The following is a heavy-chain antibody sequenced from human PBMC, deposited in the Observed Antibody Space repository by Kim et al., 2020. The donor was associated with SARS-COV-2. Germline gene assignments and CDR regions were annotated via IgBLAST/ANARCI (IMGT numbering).Heavy chain of an antibody. CDR3: ARAPAYCSSTSCYPGWFDP. D-gene: IGHD2-2*01. CDR1: GYTFTSYA. V-gene: IGHV7-4-1*02. J-gene: IGHJ5*02. Sequence: ASVKVSCKASGYTFTSYAMNWVRQAPGQGLEWMGWINTNTGNPTYAQGFTGRFVFSLDTSVSTAYLQISSLKAEDTAVYYCARAPAYCSSTSCYPGWFDPWGQGTLVTVSS. CDR2: INTNTGNP.